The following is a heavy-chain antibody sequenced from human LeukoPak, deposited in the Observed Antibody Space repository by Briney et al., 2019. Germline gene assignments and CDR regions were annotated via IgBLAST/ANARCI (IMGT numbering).Heavy chain of an antibody. CDR2: ISWNSGSI. Sequence: GGSLRLSCAASGFTFSSYGMSWVRQAPGKGLEWVSGISWNSGSIGYADSVKGRFTISRDNAKNSLYLQMNSLRAEDTALYYCAKGGSYQGYYFDYWGQGTLVTVSS. D-gene: IGHD1-26*01. V-gene: IGHV3-9*01. CDR1: GFTFSSYG. CDR3: AKGGSYQGYYFDY. J-gene: IGHJ4*02.